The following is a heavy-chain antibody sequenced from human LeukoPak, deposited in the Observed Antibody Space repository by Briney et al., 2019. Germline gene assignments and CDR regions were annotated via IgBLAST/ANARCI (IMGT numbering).Heavy chain of an antibody. Sequence: SETLSLTCTVSGVSISSAYYYWNWIRQPPGKGLEWIGYIYYNGSTYYAPSLNSRVAISVDASKNQFSLRLSSVTAADTAVYYCARDSSDIADSGARPDYHYYYGMDVWGQGTAVAVS. V-gene: IGHV4-30-4*01. CDR3: ARDSSDIADSGARPDYHYYYGMDV. CDR1: GVSISSAYYY. CDR2: IYYNGST. J-gene: IGHJ6*02. D-gene: IGHD4-17*01.